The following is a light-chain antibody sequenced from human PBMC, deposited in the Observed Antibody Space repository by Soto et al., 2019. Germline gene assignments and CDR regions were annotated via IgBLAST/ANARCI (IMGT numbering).Light chain of an antibody. CDR2: AAS. CDR1: QSISSY. J-gene: IGKJ1*01. Sequence: DIQMTQSPSSLSASVGDGVTITCRASQSISSYLNWYQQKPGKAPKLLIYAASSLQSGVPSRFSGSGSGTDFTLTISSLQPEDFATYYCQQSYITPPTFGQGTKVDIK. CDR3: QQSYITPPT. V-gene: IGKV1-39*01.